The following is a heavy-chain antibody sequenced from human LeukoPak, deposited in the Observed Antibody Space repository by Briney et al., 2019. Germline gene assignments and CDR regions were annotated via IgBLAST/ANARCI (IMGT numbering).Heavy chain of an antibody. D-gene: IGHD5-12*01. CDR2: TKEDGGEK. CDR1: GFTFSTYW. J-gene: IGHJ4*02. V-gene: IGHV3-7*01. Sequence: GGSLRLSCAASGFTFSTYWMSWVRQAPGKGLEWVANTKEDGGEKYYVDSVKGRFTISRDNAKNSLYLQMNSLRAEDTAVYYCARAEASGYDYGAFDYWGQGTLVTVSS. CDR3: ARAEASGYDYGAFDY.